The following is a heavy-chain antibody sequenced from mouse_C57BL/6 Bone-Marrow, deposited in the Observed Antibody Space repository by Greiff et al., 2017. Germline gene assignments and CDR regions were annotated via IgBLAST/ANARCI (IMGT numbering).Heavy chain of an antibody. J-gene: IGHJ4*01. CDR1: GYAFTNYL. CDR2: INPGSGGT. Sequence: VQLQQSGAELVRPGTSVKVSCKASGYAFTNYLIEWVKQRPGQGLEWIGVINPGSGGTNYNEKFKVKATLTADKSSSTAYMQLSSLTSEDSAVYVYARRGWPLDYWGQGTSVTVSS. V-gene: IGHV1-54*01. CDR3: ARRGWPLDY.